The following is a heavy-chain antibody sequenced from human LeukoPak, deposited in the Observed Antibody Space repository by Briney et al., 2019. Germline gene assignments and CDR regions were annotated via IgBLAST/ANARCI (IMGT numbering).Heavy chain of an antibody. CDR3: GRTNAFDI. Sequence: SETLSLTCTVSGGSFRPYHWSWIRQPPGKGLEWIGYIYYSGSTNYNPSLKSRVTISLDTSKNQFSLKLSSVTAADTAVYYCGRTNAFDIWGQGTMVTVSS. CDR1: GGSFRPYH. V-gene: IGHV4-59*01. CDR2: IYYSGST. J-gene: IGHJ3*02.